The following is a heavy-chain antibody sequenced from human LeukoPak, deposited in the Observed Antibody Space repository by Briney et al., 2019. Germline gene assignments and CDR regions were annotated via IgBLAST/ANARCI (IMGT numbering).Heavy chain of an antibody. V-gene: IGHV4-39*01. D-gene: IGHD1/OR15-1a*01. CDR2: IYYSGST. J-gene: IGHJ6*02. CDR3: ARQKWEQQGRDYYFNGLDV. Sequence: SETLSLTCTVSGGSISSSSYYWGWIRQPPGKGPEWIGSIYYSGSTYYNPSLKSRVTISVDTSKNQFSLKLSSVTAADSAVYYCARQKWEQQGRDYYFNGLDVWGPGTTVIVSS. CDR1: GGSISSSSYY.